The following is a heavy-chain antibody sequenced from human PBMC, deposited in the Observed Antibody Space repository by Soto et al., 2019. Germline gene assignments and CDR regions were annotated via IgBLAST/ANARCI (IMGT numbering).Heavy chain of an antibody. CDR1: GLTFGSRA. J-gene: IGHJ4*02. CDR3: VRGSKASYPGSRIFAF. Sequence: EVQLLESGGDLIQPGGSLRLSCVASGLTFGSRAMSWVRQSPGEGLELVSTITDNGGDAKYADSVRGRFAISRDNSKNTLYLQMSALSAEDSAIYFCVRGSKASYPGSRIFAFWGRGPLVTVSS. CDR2: ITDNGGDA. D-gene: IGHD3-10*01. V-gene: IGHV3-23*01.